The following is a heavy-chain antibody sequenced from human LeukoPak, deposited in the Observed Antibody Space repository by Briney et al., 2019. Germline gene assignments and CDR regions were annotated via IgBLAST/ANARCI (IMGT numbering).Heavy chain of an antibody. CDR3: ARVTSPPVRTMWSYGVWWFDP. CDR2: IKTKSEGGTT. Sequence: GGSLRLSCTASGFTFSNAGMNWVRQAPGKGLEWVGRIKTKSEGGTTDYAAPAKGRFTISRDNAKNSLYLQMNSLRAEDTAVYYCARVTSPPVRTMWSYGVWWFDPWGQGTLVTVSS. D-gene: IGHD1-26*01. CDR1: GFTFSNAG. V-gene: IGHV3-15*01. J-gene: IGHJ5*02.